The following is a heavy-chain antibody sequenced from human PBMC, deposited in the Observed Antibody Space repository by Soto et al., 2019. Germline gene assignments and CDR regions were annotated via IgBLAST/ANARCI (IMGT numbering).Heavy chain of an antibody. Sequence: QPVGSLRLSCAASGFTFSSYWMHWVRQAPGKGLVWVSRINSDGSNTTYADSVKGRFTISRDNAKNTLYLQMNSLRAEDTAVYYCARDPGPFYSSGYYADYWGQGTLVTVSS. V-gene: IGHV3-74*01. D-gene: IGHD3-22*01. CDR1: GFTFSSYW. J-gene: IGHJ4*02. CDR3: ARDPGPFYSSGYYADY. CDR2: INSDGSNT.